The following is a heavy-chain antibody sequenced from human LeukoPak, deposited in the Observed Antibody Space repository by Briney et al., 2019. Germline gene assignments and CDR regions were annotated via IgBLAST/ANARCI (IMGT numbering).Heavy chain of an antibody. Sequence: PGRSLRLSCAASGFTFDDYAMHWVRQAPGKGLEWVSGISWNSGSIGYADSVKGRFTISRDNAKNSLYLQMNSLRAEDTALYYCAKDTSSSSWYHFDYWGQGTLVTVSS. J-gene: IGHJ4*02. V-gene: IGHV3-9*01. CDR3: AKDTSSSSWYHFDY. D-gene: IGHD6-13*01. CDR2: ISWNSGSI. CDR1: GFTFDDYA.